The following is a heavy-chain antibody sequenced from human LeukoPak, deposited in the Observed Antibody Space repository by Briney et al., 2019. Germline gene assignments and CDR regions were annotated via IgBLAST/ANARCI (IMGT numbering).Heavy chain of an antibody. CDR1: GYTFTGYY. V-gene: IGHV1-2*02. J-gene: IGHJ5*02. Sequence: GASVKVSCKASGYTFTGYYMHWVRQAPGQGLEWMGWINPNSGGTNYAQKFQGRVTMTRDTSISTAYMELSRLRSDDTAVYYCARDQSFPGYGSGSPRGNWFDPWGQGTLVTVSS. D-gene: IGHD3-10*01. CDR2: INPNSGGT. CDR3: ARDQSFPGYGSGSPRGNWFDP.